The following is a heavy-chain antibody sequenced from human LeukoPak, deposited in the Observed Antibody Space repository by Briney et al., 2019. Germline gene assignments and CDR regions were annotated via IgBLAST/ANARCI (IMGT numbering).Heavy chain of an antibody. Sequence: SETLSLTCTVSGGSISSSSDYWGWIRQAPGTGLEWIGSIYYHENTYYNSSLKSRVTISVDTSKNQFSLELNSVTAADTAVYFCARRAYSAAYWKHFDYWGQGTLVTVSS. CDR2: IYYHENT. V-gene: IGHV4-39*01. D-gene: IGHD1-1*01. J-gene: IGHJ4*02. CDR3: ARRAYSAAYWKHFDY. CDR1: GGSISSSSDY.